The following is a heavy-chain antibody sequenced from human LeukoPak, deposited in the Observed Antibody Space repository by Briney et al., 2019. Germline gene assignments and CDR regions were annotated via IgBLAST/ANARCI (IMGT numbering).Heavy chain of an antibody. CDR2: IYYSGST. D-gene: IGHD3-9*01. CDR1: GGSISSYY. CDR3: ARAWDYDVLTGYYRGYYFDY. Sequence: PSETLSLTCTVSGGSISSYYWSWIRQPPGKGLEWIGYIYYSGSTNYNPSLKSRVTISVDTSKNQFSLKLSSVTAADTAVYYCARAWDYDVLTGYYRGYYFDYWGQGTLVTVSS. V-gene: IGHV4-59*12. J-gene: IGHJ4*02.